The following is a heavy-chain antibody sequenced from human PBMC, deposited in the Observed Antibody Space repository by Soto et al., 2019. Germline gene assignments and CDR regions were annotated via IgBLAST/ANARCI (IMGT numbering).Heavy chain of an antibody. D-gene: IGHD2-15*01. CDR3: ARDEMVVATGSRTWHYYYGMDV. V-gene: IGHV1-69*13. CDR2: IIPIFGTA. CDR1: GGTFSTYA. J-gene: IGHJ6*02. Sequence: SVKVSCKSSGGTFSTYAISWVRQAPGQGLEWMGGIIPIFGTANYAQKFQGRVTITADESTTTAYMELICLRSEDTAVYYCARDEMVVATGSRTWHYYYGMDVWGQGTTVTVSS.